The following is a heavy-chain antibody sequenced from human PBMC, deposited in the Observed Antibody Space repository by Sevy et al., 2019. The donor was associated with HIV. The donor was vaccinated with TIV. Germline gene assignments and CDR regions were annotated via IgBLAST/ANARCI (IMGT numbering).Heavy chain of an antibody. CDR2: INTGNGDT. CDR1: GYTFTSYV. J-gene: IGHJ4*02. V-gene: IGHV1-3*04. D-gene: IGHD3-10*01. Sequence: ASVKVSCKASGYTFTSYVMHWVRQAPGQRLQWMGWINTGNGDTKYSEKLQGRVTITRDTSASTAYMELSRLRSEDTAVYYCARDRGGSGDFDYWGQGTLVTVSS. CDR3: ARDRGGSGDFDY.